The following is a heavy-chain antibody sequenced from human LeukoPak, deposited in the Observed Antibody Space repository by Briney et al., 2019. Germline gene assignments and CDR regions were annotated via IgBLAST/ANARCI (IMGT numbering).Heavy chain of an antibody. CDR2: IYYSGST. J-gene: IGHJ4*02. CDR3: ARGDYSSGWYTGLDY. CDR1: GVSISSHY. V-gene: IGHV4-59*11. Sequence: SETLSLTCTVSGVSISSHYWSWIRQPPGKGLEWIGYIYYSGSTYYNPSLKSRVTISVDTSKNQFSLKLSSVTAADTAVYYCARGDYSSGWYTGLDYWGQGTLVTVSS. D-gene: IGHD6-19*01.